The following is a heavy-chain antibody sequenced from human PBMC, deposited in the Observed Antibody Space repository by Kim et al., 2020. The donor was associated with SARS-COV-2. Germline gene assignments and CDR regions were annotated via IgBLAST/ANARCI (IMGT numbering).Heavy chain of an antibody. D-gene: IGHD4-17*01. J-gene: IGHJ4*02. CDR3: ARGLGDY. V-gene: IGHV3-7*01. Sequence: DGSNTYYVDSVKGRFTSARDNAKSSLYLQMNSLRAEDTAVYYCARGLGDYWGQGSLVVVSS. CDR2: DGSNT.